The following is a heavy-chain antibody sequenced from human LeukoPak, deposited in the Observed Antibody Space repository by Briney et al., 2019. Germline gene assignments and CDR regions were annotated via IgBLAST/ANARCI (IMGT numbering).Heavy chain of an antibody. CDR1: GFTFSSYA. CDR3: VRETRRNYDILTGYYRNDAFDI. CDR2: IYSGGST. V-gene: IGHV3-53*01. D-gene: IGHD3-9*01. J-gene: IGHJ3*02. Sequence: PGGSLRLSCAASGFTFSSYAMSWVRQAPGKGLEWVSVIYSGGSTYYADSVKGRFTISRDNSKNTLYLQMNSLRAEDTAVYYCVRETRRNYDILTGYYRNDAFDIWGQGTMVTVSS.